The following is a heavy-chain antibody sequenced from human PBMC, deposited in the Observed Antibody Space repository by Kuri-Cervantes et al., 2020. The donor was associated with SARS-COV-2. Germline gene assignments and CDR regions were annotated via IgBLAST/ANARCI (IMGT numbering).Heavy chain of an antibody. CDR1: GGSFSGYY. CDR2: INHSGST. D-gene: IGHD7-27*01. CDR3: ARGTGDLDQ. V-gene: IGHV4-34*01. J-gene: IGHJ5*02. Sequence: ESLKISCAVYGGSFSGYYWSWIRQTPEMGLEWIGEINHSGSTNYNPSLRSRVTMSVDTSKNQFSLKLTSVTAADTAVYYCARGTGDLDQWGQGTLVTVSS.